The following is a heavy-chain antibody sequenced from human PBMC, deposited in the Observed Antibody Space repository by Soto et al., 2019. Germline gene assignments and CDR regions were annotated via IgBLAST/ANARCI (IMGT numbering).Heavy chain of an antibody. Sequence: SETLSLTCTVSGGSISSYYWSWIRQPPGKGLEWIGYIYYSGSTNYNPSLKSRVTISVDTSKNQFSLKLSSVTAADTAVYYCARGAGTFDYWGQGTLVTSPQ. CDR1: GGSISSYY. D-gene: IGHD6-19*01. CDR3: ARGAGTFDY. J-gene: IGHJ4*02. V-gene: IGHV4-59*01. CDR2: IYYSGST.